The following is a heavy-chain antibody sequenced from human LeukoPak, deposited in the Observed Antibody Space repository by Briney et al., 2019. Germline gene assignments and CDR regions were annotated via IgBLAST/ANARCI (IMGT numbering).Heavy chain of an antibody. CDR1: GYSFTGYW. CDR2: IYPGDSDT. J-gene: IGHJ4*02. D-gene: IGHD3-3*01. V-gene: IGHV5-51*01. CDR3: AKSHLKFDFWSGYTYYFDY. Sequence: GESLKISCKGSGYSFTGYWIGWVRQMPGIGLEWMGIIYPGDSDTRYSPSFQGQVTISADKSISTAYLQWSSLKASDTAMYYCAKSHLKFDFWSGYTYYFDYWGQGTLVTVSS.